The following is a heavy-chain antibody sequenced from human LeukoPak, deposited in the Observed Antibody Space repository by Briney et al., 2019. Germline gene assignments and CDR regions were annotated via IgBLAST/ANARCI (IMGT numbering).Heavy chain of an antibody. D-gene: IGHD2-15*01. CDR3: AREKGYCSGGSCYGGTFDY. CDR1: GGSLSGHY. V-gene: IGHV4-34*01. Sequence: PSETLSLTCAVYGGSLSGHYWSWLRQPPGKGLEWLGEINHSGNTNYNPSLKSRVTISVDTSKNQLSLKLSSVTAADTAVYYCAREKGYCSGGSCYGGTFDYWGQGTLVTVSS. CDR2: INHSGNT. J-gene: IGHJ4*02.